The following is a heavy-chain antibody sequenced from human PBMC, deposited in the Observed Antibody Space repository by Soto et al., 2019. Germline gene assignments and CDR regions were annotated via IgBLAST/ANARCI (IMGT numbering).Heavy chain of an antibody. Sequence: GASVKVSCKASGGTFSSYAISWVRQAPGQGLEWMGGIIPIFGTANYAQKFQGRVTITADESTSTAYMELSSLGSEDTAVYYCASAYYYGSGSYYSWFDPWGQGTLVTVSS. D-gene: IGHD3-10*01. CDR1: GGTFSSYA. V-gene: IGHV1-69*13. CDR3: ASAYYYGSGSYYSWFDP. J-gene: IGHJ5*02. CDR2: IIPIFGTA.